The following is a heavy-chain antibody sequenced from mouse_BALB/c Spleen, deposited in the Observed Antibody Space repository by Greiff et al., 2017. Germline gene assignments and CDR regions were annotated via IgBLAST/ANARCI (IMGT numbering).Heavy chain of an antibody. CDR2: INPSNGRT. J-gene: IGHJ4*01. V-gene: IGHV1S81*02. D-gene: IGHD2-3*01. CDR3: ARGGMGDAMDY. Sequence: QVQLKQPGAELVKPGASVKLSCKASGYTFTSYWMHWVKQRPGQGLEWIGEINPSNGRTNYNEKFKSKATLTVDKSSSTAYMQLSSLTSEDSAVYYCARGGMGDAMDYWGQGTSVTVSS. CDR1: GYTFTSYW.